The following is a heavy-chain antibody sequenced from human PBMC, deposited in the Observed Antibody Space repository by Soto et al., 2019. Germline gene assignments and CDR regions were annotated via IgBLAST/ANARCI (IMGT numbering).Heavy chain of an antibody. CDR1: GFAFSSYA. CDR3: ARDLAVGAYAHFDY. Sequence: PGGSLRLSCAASGFAFSSYAMNWVRQAPGKGLEWLSYISTSTTIYYADSVKGRFTTSRDNAKNSLYLQMNSLRDEDTAVYYCARDLAVGAYAHFDYWGQGTLVTVSS. V-gene: IGHV3-48*02. J-gene: IGHJ4*02. D-gene: IGHD1-26*01. CDR2: ISTSTTI.